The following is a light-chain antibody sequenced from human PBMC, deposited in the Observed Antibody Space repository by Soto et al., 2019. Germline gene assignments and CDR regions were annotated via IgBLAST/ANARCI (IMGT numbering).Light chain of an antibody. CDR1: SGDVGVYIY. J-gene: IGLJ1*01. CDR2: DVN. CDR3: CPYVGSYMYV. Sequence: QSVVTQHRSVSGTPGQSVTISCTGTSGDVGVYIYASWYQHPPSKAPKLVIFDVNRRPSGVPHRCSGPKSDNTAPLTISGHQAEDEADYYCCPYVGSYMYVSGTATNVTVL. V-gene: IGLV2-11*01.